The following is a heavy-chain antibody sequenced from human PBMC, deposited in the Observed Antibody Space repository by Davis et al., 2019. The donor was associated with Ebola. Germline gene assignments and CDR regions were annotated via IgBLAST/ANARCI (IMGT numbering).Heavy chain of an antibody. CDR1: GFTFSSYG. CDR2: IRYDGSNK. J-gene: IGHJ4*02. D-gene: IGHD3-22*01. V-gene: IGHV3-30*02. Sequence: GESLKISCAASGFTFSSYGMHWVRQAPGKGLEWVAFIRYDGSNKYYADSVKGRFTISRDNSKNTLYLQMNSLRAEDTAVYYCAKGRGTGYYDSSGPKDYWGQGTLVTVSS. CDR3: AKGRGTGYYDSSGPKDY.